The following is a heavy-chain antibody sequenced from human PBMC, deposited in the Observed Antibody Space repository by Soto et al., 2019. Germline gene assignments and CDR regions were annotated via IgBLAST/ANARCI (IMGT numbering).Heavy chain of an antibody. CDR2: ISSRSTFI. CDR1: GFTLTNEN. CDR3: ARDPPLSMIIVVGVDDF. D-gene: IGHD3-22*01. Sequence: GSLRLSCTVLGFTLTNENMNWVRQAPGKGLEWVSSISSRSTFINYADSVKGRFTISRDNDRGLVYLQMNSLRAEDTAVYYCARDPPLSMIIVVGVDDFWGQGTLVTVSS. V-gene: IGHV3-21*06. J-gene: IGHJ4*02.